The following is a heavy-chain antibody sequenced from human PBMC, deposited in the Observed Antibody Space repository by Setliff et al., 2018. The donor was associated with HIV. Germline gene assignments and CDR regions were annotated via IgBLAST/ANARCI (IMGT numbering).Heavy chain of an antibody. J-gene: IGHJ5*02. D-gene: IGHD3-22*01. CDR3: ASRVYYYDESAILREEGFVP. CDR1: GGSISDNKYY. Sequence: SETLSLTCSVSGGSISDNKYYWSWIRRPPGKGLEWTGSIYHTGKTYYNSALKNRLTISVDTSKNQFSLELSSVTAADTAVYYCASRVYYYDESAILREEGFVPWGQGTLVTVSS. CDR2: IYHTGKT. V-gene: IGHV4-39*01.